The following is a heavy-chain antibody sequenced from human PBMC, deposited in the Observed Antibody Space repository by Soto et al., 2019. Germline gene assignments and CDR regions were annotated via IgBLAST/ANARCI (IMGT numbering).Heavy chain of an antibody. CDR3: ARHRRIAVAEDWFDP. Sequence: QVQLQESGPGLVKPSETLSLTCTVSGGSISSYYWSWIRQPPGKGLEWIGYIYYSGSTNYNPSLKSRVTISVDTSKNQFSRKLSSVTAADTAVYYCARHRRIAVAEDWFDPWGQGTLVTVSS. CDR2: IYYSGST. J-gene: IGHJ5*02. V-gene: IGHV4-59*08. CDR1: GGSISSYY. D-gene: IGHD6-19*01.